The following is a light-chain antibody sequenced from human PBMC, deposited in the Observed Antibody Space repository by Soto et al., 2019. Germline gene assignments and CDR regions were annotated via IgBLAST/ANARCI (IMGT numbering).Light chain of an antibody. Sequence: DLLMTESPDSVAVSLGEMATINCQSSQILXYSSQNKNSLAWYQPKQRQXTKMXXXGEXTRESGVPERFIGSGSGTEFTLTISSLQSEEFAVYFCQQYNNWPTWTFGQGTKVDI. V-gene: IGKV4-1*01. CDR1: QILXYSSQNKNS. CDR3: QQYNNWPTWT. CDR2: GEX. J-gene: IGKJ1*01.